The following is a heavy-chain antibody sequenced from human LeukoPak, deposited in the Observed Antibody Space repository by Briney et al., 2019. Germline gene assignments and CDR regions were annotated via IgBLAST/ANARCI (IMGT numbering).Heavy chain of an antibody. CDR3: VRGLPGGFVGFSSSWYPLDY. D-gene: IGHD6-13*01. CDR1: GFTFSRFG. J-gene: IGHJ4*02. V-gene: IGHV3-30*04. Sequence: GGSLRLSCGVSGFTFSRFGIHWVRQAPGKGLEWVSVISYDGRNKHYADSVKGRFTISRDNSKNTLFLQMNSLRAEDTAVYYCVRGLPGGFVGFSSSWYPLDYWGQGALVTVSS. CDR2: ISYDGRNK.